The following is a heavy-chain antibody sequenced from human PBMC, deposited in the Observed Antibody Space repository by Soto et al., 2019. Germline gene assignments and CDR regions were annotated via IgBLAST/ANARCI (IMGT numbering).Heavy chain of an antibody. V-gene: IGHV3-30-3*01. J-gene: IGHJ4*02. Sequence: QVQLVESGGGVVQPGRSLRLSCAASGFKFSTYSMHWVRQGPGKGLEWVAVISSDGGIKYCAESVKGRFTISRDNSKNRLYLRMHSLRADDMAVYYCARDREMTFGGIIAHTGPFDFWGQGTLVTVSS. D-gene: IGHD3-16*02. CDR1: GFKFSTYS. CDR3: ARDREMTFGGIIAHTGPFDF. CDR2: ISSDGGIK.